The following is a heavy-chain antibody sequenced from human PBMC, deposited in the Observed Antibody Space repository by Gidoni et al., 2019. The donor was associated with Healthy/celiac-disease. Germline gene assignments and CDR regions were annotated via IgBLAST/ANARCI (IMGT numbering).Heavy chain of an antibody. J-gene: IGHJ4*02. D-gene: IGHD2-21*02. CDR3: ARMPRRVVVTPFGDY. V-gene: IGHV3-11*01. CDR1: GFTFSDYY. CDR2: SSSSGSTI. Sequence: QVQLVESGGGLVKPGGSLSLSCASSGFTFSDYYMSWIRQAPGKGLEWVSYSSSSGSTIYYADSVKGRFTISRDNAKNSLYLQMNSLRAEDTAVYYCARMPRRVVVTPFGDYWGQGTLVTVSS.